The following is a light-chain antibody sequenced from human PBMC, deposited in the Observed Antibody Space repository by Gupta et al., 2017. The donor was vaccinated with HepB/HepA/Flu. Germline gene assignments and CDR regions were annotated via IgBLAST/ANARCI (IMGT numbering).Light chain of an antibody. J-gene: IGKJ4*01. CDR1: QNIGAW. CDR3: QQYYFNPLT. Sequence: DMQMTQSPSTLSAAVGDRVTITCRASQNIGAWLAWYQQKPGKAPNLLIYEASRLESGVPSRFSGSGSGTXFTLTIXSLQPDDFATYYCQQYYFNPLTFGXGTNVEI. CDR2: EAS. V-gene: IGKV1-5*03.